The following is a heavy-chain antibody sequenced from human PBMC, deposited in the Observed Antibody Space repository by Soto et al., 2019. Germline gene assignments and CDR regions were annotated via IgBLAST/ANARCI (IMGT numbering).Heavy chain of an antibody. CDR3: AREYSYGYAAFDI. Sequence: QLQLVQSGAEVKKPGASVKVSCKASGYTFTSYFIHWVRQAPGQGLEWMGIFNPYSGSTNYAQKSXXRXXMTRDTSTSTVYMELSSLRSDDTAVYYCAREYSYGYAAFDIWGQGTMVTVSS. CDR1: GYTFTSYF. V-gene: IGHV1-46*03. J-gene: IGHJ3*02. D-gene: IGHD5-18*01. CDR2: FNPYSGST.